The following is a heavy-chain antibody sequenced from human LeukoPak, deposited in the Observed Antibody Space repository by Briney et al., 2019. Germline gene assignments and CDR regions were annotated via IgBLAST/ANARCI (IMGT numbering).Heavy chain of an antibody. Sequence: GGSLRLSCVVSGFTFSSFWMGWVRQAQGKGLEWVANIKPDGSEKFYVDSVKGRFTVSRDNAKNSLYLQLNSLRAEDTAVYYCARVACSGQSCFSGFDYWGQGTLVTVSS. J-gene: IGHJ4*02. V-gene: IGHV3-7*01. CDR2: IKPDGSEK. CDR3: ARVACSGQSCFSGFDY. CDR1: GFTFSSFW. D-gene: IGHD2-15*01.